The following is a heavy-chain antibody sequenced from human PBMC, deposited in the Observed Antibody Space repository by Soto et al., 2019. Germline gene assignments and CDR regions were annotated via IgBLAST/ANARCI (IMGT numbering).Heavy chain of an antibody. Sequence: SETLSPTCTLSGASISGFYWSWIRKSAGKGLEWIGRIYATGTTDYNPSLKSRVMMSVDTSKKQFSLKLRSVTAADTAVYYCVRDGTKTLRDWFDPWGQGISVTVSS. CDR1: GASISGFY. CDR2: IYATGTT. D-gene: IGHD1-1*01. V-gene: IGHV4-4*07. J-gene: IGHJ5*02. CDR3: VRDGTKTLRDWFDP.